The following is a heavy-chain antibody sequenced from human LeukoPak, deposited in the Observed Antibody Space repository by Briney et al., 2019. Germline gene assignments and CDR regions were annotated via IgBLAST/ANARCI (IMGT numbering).Heavy chain of an antibody. V-gene: IGHV4-31*03. D-gene: IGHD2-2*01. J-gene: IGHJ4*02. CDR1: GGSISSGGYY. CDR2: IYYSGST. CDR3: ARGPGGRYCSSTSCSNPLDY. Sequence: SETLSLTCTVSGGSISSGGYYWSWIRQHPGKGLEWIGYIYYSGSTYYNPFLKSRVTISVDTSKNQFSLKLSSVTAADTAVYYCARGPGGRYCSSTSCSNPLDYWGQGTLVTVSS.